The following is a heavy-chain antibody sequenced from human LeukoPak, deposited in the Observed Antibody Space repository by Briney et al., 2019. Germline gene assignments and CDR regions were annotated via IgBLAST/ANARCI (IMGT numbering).Heavy chain of an antibody. V-gene: IGHV4-59*01. J-gene: IGHJ5*02. Sequence: SETLSLTCTVSGGSISSYYWSWIRQPPGKGLEWIGYVYYTGSTNYNPSLKSRVTISLHTSENQFSLELSSVTAADTAVYYCARGGDGYKSPWFDPWGQGTLVIVSS. CDR1: GGSISSYY. CDR2: VYYTGST. D-gene: IGHD5-24*01. CDR3: ARGGDGYKSPWFDP.